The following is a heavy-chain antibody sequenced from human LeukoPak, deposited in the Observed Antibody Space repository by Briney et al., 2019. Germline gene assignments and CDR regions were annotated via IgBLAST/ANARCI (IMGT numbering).Heavy chain of an antibody. D-gene: IGHD5-24*01. CDR3: TTFAGMARIDY. J-gene: IGHJ4*02. CDR1: GLTFSTFW. Sequence: QPGGSLRLSCAASGLTFSTFWMTWVRQTPGKGMEWVANIKGDGREMNYLDSVKGRFTISRDNAKSSLYLQMNSLKTEDTAVYYCTTFAGMARIDYWGQGTLVTVSS. CDR2: IKGDGREM. V-gene: IGHV3-7*03.